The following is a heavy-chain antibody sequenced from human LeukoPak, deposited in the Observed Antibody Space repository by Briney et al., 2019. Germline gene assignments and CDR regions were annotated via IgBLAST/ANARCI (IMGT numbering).Heavy chain of an antibody. CDR2: IRYDGSNK. CDR3: AKDYDFGFDP. D-gene: IGHD3-3*01. Sequence: GGSLRLSCAAYGFTFSSYGMHWVRQAPGKGLEWVAYIRYDGSNKYYADSVKGRFTISIDNSQNTLYLQMNSLRAEDTAVYYCAKDYDFGFDPWGQGTLVTVSS. CDR1: GFTFSSYG. V-gene: IGHV3-30*02. J-gene: IGHJ5*02.